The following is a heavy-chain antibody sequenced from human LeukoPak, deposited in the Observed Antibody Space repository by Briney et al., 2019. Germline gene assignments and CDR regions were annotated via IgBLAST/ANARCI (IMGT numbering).Heavy chain of an antibody. V-gene: IGHV1-3*01. J-gene: IGHJ2*01. CDR3: ARNRRKVVPAATGDFDL. Sequence: GASVKVSCKASGYTFTSYAMHWVRQAPGQRLEWMGWINAGNGNTKYSQKFQGRVTITRDTSASTAYMELSSLRSEDTAVYYCARNRRKVVPAATGDFDLWGRGTLVTVSS. D-gene: IGHD2-2*01. CDR2: INAGNGNT. CDR1: GYTFTSYA.